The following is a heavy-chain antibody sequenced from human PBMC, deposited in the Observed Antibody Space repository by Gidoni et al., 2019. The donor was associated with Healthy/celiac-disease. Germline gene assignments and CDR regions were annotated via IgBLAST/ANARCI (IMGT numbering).Heavy chain of an antibody. Sequence: QVQLQESGPGLVKPSETLSLTCTVSGGSISSYYWSWIRQLPGKGLEWIGYIYYSGSTNYNPSLKSRVTISVDTSKNQFSLKLSSVSAADTAVYYCARVGGNLDDALDIWGQGTRVTVSS. D-gene: IGHD3-16*01. CDR3: ARVGGNLDDALDI. J-gene: IGHJ3*02. CDR1: GGSISSYY. CDR2: IYYSGST. V-gene: IGHV4-59*01.